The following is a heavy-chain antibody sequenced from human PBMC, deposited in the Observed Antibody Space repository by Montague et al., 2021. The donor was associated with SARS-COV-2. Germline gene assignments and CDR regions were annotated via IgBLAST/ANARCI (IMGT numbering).Heavy chain of an antibody. CDR1: RFSLSTSGMC. CDR2: IDWDDDK. D-gene: IGHD3-9*01. Sequence: PALVKPTQTLTLTCTFSRFSLSTSGMCVSWIRQPPGKALEWLARIDWDDDKYYSTSLKTRLTISKDTSKNQVVLTMTNMDPVDTATYYCARTYYDILTGRDYGMDVWGQGTTVTVSS. V-gene: IGHV2-70*11. J-gene: IGHJ6*02. CDR3: ARTYYDILTGRDYGMDV.